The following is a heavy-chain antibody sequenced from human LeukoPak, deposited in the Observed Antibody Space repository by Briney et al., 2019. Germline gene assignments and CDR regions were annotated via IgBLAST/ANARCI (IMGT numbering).Heavy chain of an antibody. CDR3: TRALGSDY. CDR1: GYTFTDYY. D-gene: IGHD1-26*01. V-gene: IGHV1-2*02. J-gene: IGHJ4*02. CDR2: INPNSGGT. Sequence: GESLKISCKASGYTFTDYYMNWVRQAPGQGLEWMGWINPNSGGTNYAQKFQGRATMTRDTSITTAYMELSSLRSDDTAMYYCTRALGSDYWGQGTLVTVSS.